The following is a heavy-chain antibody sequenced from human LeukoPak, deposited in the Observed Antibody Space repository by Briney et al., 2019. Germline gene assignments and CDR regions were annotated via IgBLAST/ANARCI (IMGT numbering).Heavy chain of an antibody. CDR1: QFTFSDFG. Sequence: PGGSLRLSCVVSQFTFSDFGMHWVRQVPGKGLEWVAFIGYDGTNTNYADSVKGRLTISRDNSNNTLYLQMNSLRPEDTAVYYCLTDWFDPWGQGTLVTVSS. CDR2: IGYDGTNT. V-gene: IGHV3-30*02. CDR3: LTDWFDP. D-gene: IGHD1-14*01. J-gene: IGHJ5*02.